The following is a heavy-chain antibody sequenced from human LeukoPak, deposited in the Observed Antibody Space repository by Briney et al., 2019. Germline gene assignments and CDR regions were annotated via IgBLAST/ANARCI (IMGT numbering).Heavy chain of an antibody. V-gene: IGHV1-18*01. Sequence: ASVKVSCKASGYTFTNFGINWVRQAPGQGLEWMGWISAYNANTHYAQTLQGRVTMTTDTSTSTAYTELRSLRSDDTAVYYCASDYASGSYYTRAPLDAFDIWGQGTMVTVSS. CDR1: GYTFTNFG. CDR3: ASDYASGSYYTRAPLDAFDI. CDR2: ISAYNANT. D-gene: IGHD3-10*01. J-gene: IGHJ3*02.